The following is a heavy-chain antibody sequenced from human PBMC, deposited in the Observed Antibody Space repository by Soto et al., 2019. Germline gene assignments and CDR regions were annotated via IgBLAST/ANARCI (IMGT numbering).Heavy chain of an antibody. CDR3: AKGRESSGSYRPFDY. V-gene: IGHV3-23*01. J-gene: IGHJ4*02. D-gene: IGHD3-22*01. CDR2: ISGGGVAT. Sequence: EVQVLESGGGLGQPGGSLRLSCAASGFTFSSYAMSWVRQAPGKGLEWVSAISGGGVATNYADSVKGRFTISRDNSKNTLYLQMNSLRAEDTVVYYCAKGRESSGSYRPFDYWGQGTLVTVSS. CDR1: GFTFSSYA.